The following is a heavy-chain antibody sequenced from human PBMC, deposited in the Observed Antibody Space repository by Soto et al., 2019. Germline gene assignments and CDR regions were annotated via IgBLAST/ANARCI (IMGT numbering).Heavy chain of an antibody. CDR3: ASDRGWKHYYSYGMDV. J-gene: IGHJ6*02. D-gene: IGHD1-1*01. V-gene: IGHV3-11*01. CDR2: ISNSGTTI. CDR1: GFTFSDFY. Sequence: QVQLVESGGGLVKPGGSLRLSCAASGFTFSDFYMSWIRQAPGKGLEWISYISNSGTTIYYADSVKGRFTISRDNAKTSLYLQMNTLRADDTAVYYCASDRGWKHYYSYGMDVWGQGTTVTVSS.